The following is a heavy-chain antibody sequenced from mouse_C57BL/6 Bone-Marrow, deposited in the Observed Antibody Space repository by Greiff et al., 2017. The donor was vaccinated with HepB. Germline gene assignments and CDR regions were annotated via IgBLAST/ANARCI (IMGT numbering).Heavy chain of an antibody. D-gene: IGHD2-3*01. CDR1: GFTFSSYG. Sequence: EVQGVESGGDLVKPGGSLKLSCAASGFTFSSYGMSWVRQTPDKRLEWVATISSGGSYTYYPDSVKGRFTISRENAKNTLYLQMSSLKSEDTAMYYCARRDGYSLYAMDYWGQGTSVTVSS. V-gene: IGHV5-6*01. J-gene: IGHJ4*01. CDR2: ISSGGSYT. CDR3: ARRDGYSLYAMDY.